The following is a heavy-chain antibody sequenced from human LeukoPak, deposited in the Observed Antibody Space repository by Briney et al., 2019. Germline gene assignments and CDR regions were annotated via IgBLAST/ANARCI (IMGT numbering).Heavy chain of an antibody. CDR1: GGSFSGYY. J-gene: IGHJ4*02. Sequence: PSETLSLTCAVYGGSFSGYYWSWIRQPPGKGLEWIGEINHSGSTNYNPSLKSRVTISVDTSKNQFSLKLCSVTAADTAVYYCARAARNTAMVTDYWGQGTLVTVSS. CDR3: ARAARNTAMVTDY. CDR2: INHSGST. D-gene: IGHD5-18*01. V-gene: IGHV4-34*01.